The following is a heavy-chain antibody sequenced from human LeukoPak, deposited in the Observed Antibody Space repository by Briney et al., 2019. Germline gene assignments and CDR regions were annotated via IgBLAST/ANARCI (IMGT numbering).Heavy chain of an antibody. J-gene: IGHJ4*02. D-gene: IGHD3-22*01. CDR2: INPSGGST. CDR3: ARASIPYYYDSSGYYYFDY. Sequence: ASVKVSCKASGYTFTSYYMHWVRQAPGQGLEWMGIINPSGGSTSYAQKFQGRVTMTRDTSTSTVYMELSSLRSEDTAVYYCARASIPYYYDSSGYYYFDYWGQGTLVTVSS. CDR1: GYTFTSYY. V-gene: IGHV1-46*01.